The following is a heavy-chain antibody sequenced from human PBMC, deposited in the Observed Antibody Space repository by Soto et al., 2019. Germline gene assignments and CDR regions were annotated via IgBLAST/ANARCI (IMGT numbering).Heavy chain of an antibody. CDR3: ARTYGSGSWGYFDY. J-gene: IGHJ4*02. CDR2: IYYSGST. Sequence: KPSETLSLTCTVSGGSISSGGYYWNWIRQHPGKGLEWIGYIYYSGSTYYNPSLKSRLTISVDTSKTQFSLKLSSVTAADTAVYYCARTYGSGSWGYFDYWGQGALVTVSS. CDR1: GGSISSGGYY. V-gene: IGHV4-31*03. D-gene: IGHD3-10*01.